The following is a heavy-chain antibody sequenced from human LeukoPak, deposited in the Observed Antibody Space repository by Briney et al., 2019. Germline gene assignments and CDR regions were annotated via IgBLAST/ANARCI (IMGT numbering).Heavy chain of an antibody. CDR2: FGIRSRNT. CDR3: ARDHRYAFDN. CDR1: GFNFIDYS. D-gene: IGHD5-12*01. Sequence: GGSLRPSCAASGFNFIDYSMNWVRQAPGKGLEWVSYFGIRSRNTKYAGSVKGRFTISRDKDRTSLYLQMNSLRVKDTAMYYCARDHRYAFDNWGDGTLVTVSS. V-gene: IGHV3-48*01. J-gene: IGHJ4*01.